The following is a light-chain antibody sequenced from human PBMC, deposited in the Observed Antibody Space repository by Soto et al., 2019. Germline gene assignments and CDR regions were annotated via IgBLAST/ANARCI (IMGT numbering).Light chain of an antibody. CDR1: HTISSW. V-gene: IGKV1-5*01. CDR3: QQFHSFSRT. CDR2: DAS. J-gene: IGKJ1*01. Sequence: DIQMTQSPSTPSGSVGDRVTITCRASHTISSWLAWYQQKPGKAPNLLIYDASTLESGVPSRFSGSGSGTEFTLTISSLQPEDFATYYCQQFHSFSRTFGQGTKVDI.